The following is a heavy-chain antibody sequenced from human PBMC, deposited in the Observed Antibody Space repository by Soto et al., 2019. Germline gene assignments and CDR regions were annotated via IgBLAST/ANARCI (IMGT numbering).Heavy chain of an antibody. CDR3: VRGRCGSSHFDY. D-gene: IGHD6-6*01. J-gene: IGHJ4*02. V-gene: IGHV3-74*01. CDR1: GLTFSNYW. Sequence: EVQLVESGGGLVQPGGSLRLSCAASGLTFSNYWMHWVRQDPEKGLVWVSHINGDGSSTNYADSVKGRFTISRDNAKNRLYLQMNSLRAEDTAVYFCVRGRCGSSHFDYWGQGTLVTVS. CDR2: INGDGSST.